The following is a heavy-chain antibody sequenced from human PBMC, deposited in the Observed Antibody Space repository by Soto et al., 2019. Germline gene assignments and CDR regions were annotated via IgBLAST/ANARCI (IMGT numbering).Heavy chain of an antibody. Sequence: EVQLVESGGGLVQPGGSLRLSCAASGFTVSSNYMSWVRQAPGKGLEWVSVIYSGGSTYYADSVKGRFTISRDNSKNTLYLKMNSLRAEDTAVYYCARVPLRWSNRFDPWGQGTLVTVSS. J-gene: IGHJ5*02. D-gene: IGHD2-15*01. CDR1: GFTVSSNY. V-gene: IGHV3-66*01. CDR2: IYSGGST. CDR3: ARVPLRWSNRFDP.